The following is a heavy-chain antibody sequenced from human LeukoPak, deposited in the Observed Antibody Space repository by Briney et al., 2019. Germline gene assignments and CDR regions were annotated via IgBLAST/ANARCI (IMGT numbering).Heavy chain of an antibody. Sequence: ASVKVSCKASGYTITSYDMHWVRQAPGQGLEWMGIINPSGGSTSYAQIFQGRVTMTRDTSTSTVYMGLSSLRSEDTAVYYCARGGSSWYRGSFQHWGQGTLVTVSS. V-gene: IGHV1-46*01. CDR2: INPSGGST. CDR1: GYTITSYD. D-gene: IGHD6-13*01. J-gene: IGHJ1*01. CDR3: ARGGSSWYRGSFQH.